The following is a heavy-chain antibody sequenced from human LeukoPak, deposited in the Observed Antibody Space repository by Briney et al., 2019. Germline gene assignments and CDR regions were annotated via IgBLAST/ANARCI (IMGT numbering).Heavy chain of an antibody. CDR3: ARGLQVGNTGYYFDY. D-gene: IGHD1-26*01. CDR2: IYYSGST. J-gene: IGHJ4*02. CDR1: GGSISSYY. V-gene: IGHV4-59*01. Sequence: SETLSLTCTVSGGSISSYYRSWIRQPPGKGLECIGYIYYSGSTNYNPSLKSRVTISVDTSKNQFSLKLNSVTAADTAVYYCARGLQVGNTGYYFDYWGQGTLVTVSS.